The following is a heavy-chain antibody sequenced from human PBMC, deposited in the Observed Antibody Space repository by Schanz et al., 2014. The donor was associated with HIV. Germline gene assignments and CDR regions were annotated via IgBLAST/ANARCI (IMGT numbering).Heavy chain of an antibody. V-gene: IGHV3-NL1*01. D-gene: IGHD6-13*01. J-gene: IGHJ5*02. Sequence: QVQLVESGGGVVQPGRSLRLSCTASGFTFSSSGMHWVRQAPGKGLEWVSGISWNSGSIGYADSVKGRFTISRDNSKNTLYLQMNSLRAEDTAVYYCAREYYSRNWNWFDPWGQGTLVTVSS. CDR1: GFTFSSSG. CDR2: ISWNSGSI. CDR3: AREYYSRNWNWFDP.